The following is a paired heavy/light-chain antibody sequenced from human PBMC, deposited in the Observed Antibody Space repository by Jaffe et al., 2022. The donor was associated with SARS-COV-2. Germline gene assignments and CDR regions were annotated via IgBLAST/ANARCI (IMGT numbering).Heavy chain of an antibody. CDR2: INYDGTNT. V-gene: IGHV3-43D*03. Sequence: EVQLVESGGVVVQPGGSLRLSCAASGFTFDDYAMHWVRQAAGKGLEWVSLINYDGTNTYYADSVRGRFTISRDNSKNSLYLQMNSLRTEDTALYYCAVSFSSSLDYWGQGTLVTVSS. CDR1: GFTFDDYA. CDR3: AVSFSSSLDY. D-gene: IGHD6-13*01. J-gene: IGHJ4*02.
Light chain of an antibody. J-gene: IGLJ2*01. Sequence: NFMLTQPHSVSESPGKTVTISCTGSSDSIASNYVQWYQQRPGSAPTIVISEDNQRPPGVPDRFSGSIDSSSNSASLTISGLKTEDEADYYCQSYDSSNLHVVFGGGTKLTVL. V-gene: IGLV6-57*02. CDR3: QSYDSSNLHVV. CDR2: EDN. CDR1: SDSIASNY.